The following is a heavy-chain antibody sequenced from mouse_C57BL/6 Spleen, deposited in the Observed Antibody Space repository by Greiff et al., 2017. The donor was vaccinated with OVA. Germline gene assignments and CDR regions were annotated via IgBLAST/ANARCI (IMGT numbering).Heavy chain of an antibody. CDR1: GFTFSDYG. D-gene: IGHD2-4*01. Sequence: EVKLVESGGGLVKPGGSLKLSCAASGFTFSDYGMHWVRQAPEKGLEWVAYISSGSSTIYYADTVKGRFTISRDNAKNTLFLQMTSLRSEDTAMYYCARGDYDYDDGGYFDVWGTGTTVTVSS. J-gene: IGHJ1*03. CDR2: ISSGSSTI. CDR3: ARGDYDYDDGGYFDV. V-gene: IGHV5-17*01.